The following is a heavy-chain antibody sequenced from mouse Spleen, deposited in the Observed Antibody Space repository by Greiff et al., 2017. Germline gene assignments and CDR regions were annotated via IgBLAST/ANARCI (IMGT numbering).Heavy chain of an antibody. CDR1: GFNIKDYY. D-gene: IGHD1-2*01. CDR3: ARTATGVYFDY. Sequence: EVKLQESGAELVRPGALVKLSCKASGFNIKDYYMHWVKQRPEQGLEWIGWIDPENGNTIYDPKFQGKASITADTSSNTAYLQLSSLTSEDTAVYYCARTATGVYFDYWGQGTTLTVSS. CDR2: IDPENGNT. J-gene: IGHJ2*01. V-gene: IGHV14-1*02.